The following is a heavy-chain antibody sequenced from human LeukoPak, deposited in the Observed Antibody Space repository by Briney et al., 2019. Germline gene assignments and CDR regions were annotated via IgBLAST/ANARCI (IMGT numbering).Heavy chain of an antibody. D-gene: IGHD1-14*01. CDR1: GFTFSNAW. CDR3: TTEVSEGGYFDY. Sequence: GGSLRLSCAASGFTFSNAWMSWVRQAPGKGLEWVGRIKSKTDGGITDYAAPVKGRFTISRDDSKNTLYLQMNSLKTEDTAVYYCTTEVSEGGYFDYWGQGTLVTVSS. CDR2: IKSKTDGGIT. V-gene: IGHV3-15*01. J-gene: IGHJ4*02.